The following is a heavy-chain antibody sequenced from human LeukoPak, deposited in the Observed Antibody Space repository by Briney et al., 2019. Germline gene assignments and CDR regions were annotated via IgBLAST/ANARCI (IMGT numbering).Heavy chain of an antibody. CDR1: GASISTSRDY. CDR2: IYYIGDT. CDR3: ARVEESGYDYRGWLDP. J-gene: IGHJ5*02. D-gene: IGHD5-12*01. Sequence: SETLSLTCTVSGASISTSRDYWGWIRQPPGKGLEWIGSIYYIGDTYYNPSLKSRVTISVDTSKNQFSLKLSSVTAADTAVYFCARVEESGYDYRGWLDPWGQGTLVTVSS. V-gene: IGHV4-39*07.